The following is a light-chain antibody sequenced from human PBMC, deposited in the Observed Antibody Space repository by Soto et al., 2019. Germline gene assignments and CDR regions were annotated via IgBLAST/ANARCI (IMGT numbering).Light chain of an antibody. CDR2: ATS. CDR3: QQYDNSPGYT. Sequence: EIVLTQSPGTLSLSPGERATLSCRASQSVSSRDLAWYQQKPGQAPRLLIYATSSRAVGIPDRFSGSGSGTDFTLTISRLEPKDFAVYYCQQYDNSPGYTFGQGTKLEIK. V-gene: IGKV3-20*01. CDR1: QSVSSRD. J-gene: IGKJ2*01.